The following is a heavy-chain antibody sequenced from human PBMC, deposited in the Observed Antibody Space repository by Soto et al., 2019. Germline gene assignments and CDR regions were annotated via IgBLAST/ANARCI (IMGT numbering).Heavy chain of an antibody. CDR2: INSRGTTI. CDR1: GFTFSDYT. CDR3: ARGIRRGYYSYYGMDV. J-gene: IGHJ6*02. Sequence: RLSCAVSGFTFSDYTMNWVRQTPGKGLEWLSHINSRGTTIYYADSVKGRFTISRDNAKRSLNLQMNTLRDEDTAIYYCARGIRRGYYSYYGMDVWGHGTTVTVSS. V-gene: IGHV3-48*02. D-gene: IGHD5-18*01.